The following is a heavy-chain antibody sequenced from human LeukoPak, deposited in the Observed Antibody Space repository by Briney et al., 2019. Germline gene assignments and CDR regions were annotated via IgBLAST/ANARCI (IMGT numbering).Heavy chain of an antibody. Sequence: LPGGSLRLSCAASGFTVSSNYMSWVRQAPGKGLEWVSVIYSGGSTYYADSVKGRFTISRDNSKNTLYLQMNSLRAEDTAVYYCARARIAVAEGMDVWGQGTTVTVSS. CDR1: GFTVSSNY. CDR3: ARARIAVAEGMDV. CDR2: IYSGGST. V-gene: IGHV3-66*01. D-gene: IGHD6-19*01. J-gene: IGHJ6*02.